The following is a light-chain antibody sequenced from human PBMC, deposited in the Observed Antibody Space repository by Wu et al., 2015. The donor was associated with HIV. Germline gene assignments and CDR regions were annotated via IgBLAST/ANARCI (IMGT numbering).Light chain of an antibody. CDR2: AAS. Sequence: IRMTQSPPSLSASVGEKVIITCRASQPIKKYLNWYQHKPGKSPKVLIYAASTLHSWVSSRFSGSGSGTEFNLTINNIQPDDYATYYCEQTLDNVLTFGPGTRLD. CDR1: QPIKKY. V-gene: IGKV1-39*01. CDR3: EQTLDNVLT. J-gene: IGKJ3*01.